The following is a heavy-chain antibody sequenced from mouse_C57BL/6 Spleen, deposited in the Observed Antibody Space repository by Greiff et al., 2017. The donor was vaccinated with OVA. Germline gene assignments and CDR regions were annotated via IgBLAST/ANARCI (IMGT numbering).Heavy chain of an antibody. CDR2: ISGGGGNT. Sequence: EVHLVESGGGLVKPGGSLKLSCAASGFTFSSYTMSWVRQTPEKRLEWVATISGGGGNTYYPDSVKGRFTISRDNAKNTLYLQMSSLRSEDTALYYCARSTMINPVSFYFDYWGQGTTLTVSS. V-gene: IGHV5-9*01. D-gene: IGHD2-4*01. CDR3: ARSTMINPVSFYFDY. J-gene: IGHJ2*01. CDR1: GFTFSSYT.